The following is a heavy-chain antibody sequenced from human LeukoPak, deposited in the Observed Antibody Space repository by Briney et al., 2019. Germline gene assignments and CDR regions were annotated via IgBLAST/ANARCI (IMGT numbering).Heavy chain of an antibody. CDR1: GYTFTSYD. CDR3: AGGIALGGYDSSGYSDY. D-gene: IGHD3-22*01. CDR2: INPSGGST. V-gene: IGHV1-46*01. Sequence: GASVKVSCKTSGYTFTSYDINWVRQAPGQGLEWMGIINPSGGSTSYAQKFQGRATMTRDMSTSTVYMELSSLRSEDTAVYYCAGGIALGGYDSSGYSDYWGQGTLVTVSS. J-gene: IGHJ4*02.